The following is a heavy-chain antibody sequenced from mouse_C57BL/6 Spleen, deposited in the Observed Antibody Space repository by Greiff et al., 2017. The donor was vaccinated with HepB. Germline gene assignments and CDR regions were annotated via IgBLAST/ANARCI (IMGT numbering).Heavy chain of an antibody. CDR1: GYTFTSYW. CDR2: NDPSDSYT. J-gene: IGHJ4*01. D-gene: IGHD1-1*01. Sequence: QVQLQQPGAELVMPGASVKLSCKASGYTFTSYWMHWVKQRPGQGLEWIGENDPSDSYTNYNQKFKGKSTLTVDKSSSTAYMQLSSLTSEDSAVYYCASHYYYGSSYAMDYWGQGTSVTVSS. CDR3: ASHYYYGSSYAMDY. V-gene: IGHV1-69*01.